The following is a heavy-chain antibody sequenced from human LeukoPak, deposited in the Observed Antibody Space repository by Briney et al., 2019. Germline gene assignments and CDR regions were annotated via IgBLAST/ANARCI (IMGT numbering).Heavy chain of an antibody. D-gene: IGHD6-19*01. CDR2: ISSTTYT. Sequence: GGSLRLSCAASGFTFSVYSMSWIRQAPEKGLEWVSSISSTTYTYYADSVKGRFTISRDNSKNSLYLQMNSLTAEDTALYYCARDGSGWSRDVWGQGTTDTVSS. CDR1: GFTFSVYS. CDR3: ARDGSGWSRDV. V-gene: IGHV3-21*01. J-gene: IGHJ6*02.